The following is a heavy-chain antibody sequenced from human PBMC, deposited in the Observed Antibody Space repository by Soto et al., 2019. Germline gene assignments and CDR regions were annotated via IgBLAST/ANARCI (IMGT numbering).Heavy chain of an antibody. J-gene: IGHJ4*02. CDR2: IYSGGST. V-gene: IGHV3-66*01. CDR3: ARVVFWSGYYETYYFDY. Sequence: GGSLRLSCAASGFTVSSNYMSWVRQAPGKGLEWVSVIYSGGSTYYADSVKGRFTISRDNSKNTLYLQMNSLRAEDTAVYYCARVVFWSGYYETYYFDYWGQGTLVTVSS. D-gene: IGHD3-3*01. CDR1: GFTVSSNY.